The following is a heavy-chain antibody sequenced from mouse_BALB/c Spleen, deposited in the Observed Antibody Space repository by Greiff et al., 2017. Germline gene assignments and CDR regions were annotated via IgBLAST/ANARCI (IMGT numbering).Heavy chain of an antibody. CDR1: GYTFTDYA. Sequence: VKLVESGAELVRPGVSVKISCKGSGYTFTDYAMHWVKQSHAKSLEWIGVISTYYGDASYNQKFKGKATMTVDKSSSTAYMELARLTSEDSAIYYCARTEVRRWYAMDYWGQGTSVTVSS. CDR3: ARTEVRRWYAMDY. V-gene: IGHV1S137*01. J-gene: IGHJ4*01. CDR2: ISTYYGDA. D-gene: IGHD2-14*01.